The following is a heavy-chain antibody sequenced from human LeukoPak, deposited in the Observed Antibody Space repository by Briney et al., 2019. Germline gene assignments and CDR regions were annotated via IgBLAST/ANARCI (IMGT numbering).Heavy chain of an antibody. J-gene: IGHJ6*03. CDR3: ARLGGGGSYSWFQMNYYYMDV. D-gene: IGHD1-26*01. Sequence: ASVKVSCKASGYTFTNYAIQWVRQAPGQRLEWMGWINTGNGDTKYSQRFQGRVTITRNTSISTAYMELSSLRSEDTAVYYCARLGGGGSYSWFQMNYYYMDVWGKGTTVTVSS. V-gene: IGHV1-3*04. CDR2: INTGNGDT. CDR1: GYTFTNYA.